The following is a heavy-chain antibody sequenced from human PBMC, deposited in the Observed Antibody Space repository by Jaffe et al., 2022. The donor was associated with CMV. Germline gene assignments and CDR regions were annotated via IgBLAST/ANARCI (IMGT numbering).Heavy chain of an antibody. CDR2: IKSKTDGGTT. J-gene: IGHJ3*02. V-gene: IGHV3-15*01. D-gene: IGHD3-10*02. CDR1: GFTFSNAW. Sequence: EVQLVESGGGLVKPGGSLRLSCAASGFTFSNAWMSWVRQAPGKGLEWVGRIKSKTDGGTTDYAAPVKGRFTISRDDSKNTLYLQMNSLKTEDTAVYYCTTGNHPEYYYVPVSAFDIWGQGTMVTVSS. CDR3: TTGNHPEYYYVPVSAFDI.